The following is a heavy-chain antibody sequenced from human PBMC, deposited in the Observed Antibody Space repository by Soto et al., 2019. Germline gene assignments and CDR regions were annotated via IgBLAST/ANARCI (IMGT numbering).Heavy chain of an antibody. CDR3: ARLYSSGWYQDY. J-gene: IGHJ4*02. CDR1: GGSIISSSYY. Sequence: PSETLSLTCTVSGGSIISSSYYWVWIRQPPGKGLEWIGSIYYSGSTYYNPSLKSRVTISVDTSKNQFSLKLSSVTAADTAVYYCARLYSSGWYQDYWGQGTLVTVSS. D-gene: IGHD6-19*01. V-gene: IGHV4-39*01. CDR2: IYYSGST.